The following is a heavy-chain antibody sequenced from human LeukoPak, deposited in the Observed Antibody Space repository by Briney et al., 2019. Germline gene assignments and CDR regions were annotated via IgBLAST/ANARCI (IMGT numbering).Heavy chain of an antibody. Sequence: GGSLRLSCAASGFSFSSYWMIWVRQAPGKGLEWVANINPDGSNMLYVDSVKGRFTISRDNAKNSLYLQMNNLRAEDTAVYFCVSGFLQWLYWGQGTLVTVSS. CDR2: INPDGSNM. D-gene: IGHD3-3*01. V-gene: IGHV3-7*01. CDR1: GFSFSSYW. J-gene: IGHJ4*02. CDR3: VSGFLQWLY.